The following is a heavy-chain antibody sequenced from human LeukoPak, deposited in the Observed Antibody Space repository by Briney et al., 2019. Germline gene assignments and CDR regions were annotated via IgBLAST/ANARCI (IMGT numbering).Heavy chain of an antibody. J-gene: IGHJ6*04. CDR1: GFIFSGYD. D-gene: IGHD2-2*01. Sequence: PGGSLRLSCSASGFIFSGYDMHWVRQAPGKGLEYVSAINSNGANTYYADSVKGRFTISRDSSRNTLYLQVSSLGPDGTAVYYCVRGVVPAAVNGVDVWGKGTTITVSS. CDR3: VRGVVPAAVNGVDV. CDR2: INSNGANT. V-gene: IGHV3-64D*06.